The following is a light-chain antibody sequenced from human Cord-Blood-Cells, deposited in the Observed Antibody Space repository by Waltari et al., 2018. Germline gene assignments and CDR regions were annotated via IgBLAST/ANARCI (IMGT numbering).Light chain of an antibody. CDR1: SSDVGGYNY. J-gene: IGLJ3*02. V-gene: IGLV2-11*01. CDR2: DVS. Sequence: QSALTQPRSVSGSPGQSVTISCTGTSSDVGGYNYVSWYQQHPGKAPKLMNYDVSKRPSGVPDHFSGSKSGHTASLEMSGLQAEDEADYDGCTSAGTYPWVFGGGNTLTFL. CDR3: CTSAGTYPWV.